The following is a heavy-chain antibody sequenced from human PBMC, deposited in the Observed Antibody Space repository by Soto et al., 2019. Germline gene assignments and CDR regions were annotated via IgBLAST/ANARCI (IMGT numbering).Heavy chain of an antibody. J-gene: IGHJ5*02. V-gene: IGHV4-31*03. CDR3: ARGRARPADVDP. Sequence: SETLSLTCTVSGGSISTGGHYWTWIRQLPGKGLEWIGCISYSGNTLFNPSLKSRLTISLFRSKNQFSLNLTSVTAADTAVYYCARGRARPADVDPWGQGTLVTVSA. D-gene: IGHD6-6*01. CDR1: GGSISTGGHY. CDR2: ISYSGNT.